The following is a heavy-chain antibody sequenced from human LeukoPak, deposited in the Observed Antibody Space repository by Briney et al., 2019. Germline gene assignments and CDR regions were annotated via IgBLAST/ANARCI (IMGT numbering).Heavy chain of an antibody. J-gene: IGHJ4*02. CDR1: GGSISDNY. Sequence: SETLSLTCTVSGGSISDNYWSWIRQPPGKGLEWIGYAYYSAHTNYNSSLKSRVTMSLDTSKSQFSLRLSSVTAADTAVYFCARHPFATPFDYWGPGTLVTVSS. V-gene: IGHV4-59*08. CDR3: ARHPFATPFDY. D-gene: IGHD2-15*01. CDR2: AYYSAHT.